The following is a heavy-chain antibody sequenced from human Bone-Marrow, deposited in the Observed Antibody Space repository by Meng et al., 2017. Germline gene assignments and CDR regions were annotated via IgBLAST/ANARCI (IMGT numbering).Heavy chain of an antibody. D-gene: IGHD3-10*01. V-gene: IGHV4-34*01. CDR2: ISRGGTT. CDR1: GGSFSSYY. Sequence: SQTLSLTCALYGGSFSSYYWSWIRQPPGKGLECTGEISRGGTTNYNPSLKNRVTRSVDSSKNQFSLKLSSLTAADTAVYYCARGDLIERYYVVFTMCVFDIWGQGTMVTVSS. J-gene: IGHJ3*02. CDR3: ARGDLIERYYVVFTMCVFDI.